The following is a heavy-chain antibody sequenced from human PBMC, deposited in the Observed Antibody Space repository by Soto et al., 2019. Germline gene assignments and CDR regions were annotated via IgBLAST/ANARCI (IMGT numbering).Heavy chain of an antibody. CDR3: ARGELRITIFGVVIPQPFDY. D-gene: IGHD3-3*01. J-gene: IGHJ4*02. V-gene: IGHV4-34*01. CDR1: GGSFSGYY. CDR2: INHSGST. Sequence: SETLSLTCAVYGGSFSGYYWSWIRQPPGKGLEWIGEINHSGSTNYNPSLKSRVTISVDTSKNQFSLKLSSVTAADTAVYYCARGELRITIFGVVIPQPFDYWGQGTLVTV.